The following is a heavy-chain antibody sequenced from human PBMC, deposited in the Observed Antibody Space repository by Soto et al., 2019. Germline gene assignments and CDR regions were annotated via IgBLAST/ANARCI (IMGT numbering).Heavy chain of an antibody. D-gene: IGHD6-13*01. CDR2: IYWYDDK. J-gene: IGHJ5*02. Sequence: QITLKESSPTLVKPTQPLTLTCTFSWFSLSTSGVGVGWIRQPPGKALEWLALIYWYDDKRYSPSLKSRHTNTKDTSKNQAVLTMPNMDHVDTATYYCAHRRYSSSLTWFDPWGQGTLVTVSS. V-gene: IGHV2-5*01. CDR1: WFSLSTSGVG. CDR3: AHRRYSSSLTWFDP.